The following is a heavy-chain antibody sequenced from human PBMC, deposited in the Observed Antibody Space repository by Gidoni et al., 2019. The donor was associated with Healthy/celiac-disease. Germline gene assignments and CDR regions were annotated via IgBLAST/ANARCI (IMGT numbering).Heavy chain of an antibody. D-gene: IGHD3-10*01. J-gene: IGHJ5*02. CDR2: ISGSGCSP. V-gene: IGHV3-23*01. Sequence: EVQLLEAGGGLVQPGGSLRRSCAADGSNLSSYAMIWVRQAPGKGLEWVSAISGSGCSPYSADSVKGRFTISRDNSKNTLYLHMNSLRAEDTAVYYCAKDPFSALSWRFDPWGQGTLVTVSS. CDR1: GSNLSSYA. CDR3: AKDPFSALSWRFDP.